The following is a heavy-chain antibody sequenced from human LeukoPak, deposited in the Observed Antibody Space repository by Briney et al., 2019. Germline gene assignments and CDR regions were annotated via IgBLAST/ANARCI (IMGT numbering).Heavy chain of an antibody. D-gene: IGHD6-13*01. CDR1: GYSFTSYW. CDR3: ARGPDIAAAGRGFDY. V-gene: IGHV5-51*01. Sequence: GESLKISCKGSGYSFTSYWIGWVRQMPGKGLEWMGIIYPGDSDTRYSPSFQGQVTISADKSISTAYLQWSSLKASDTAMYYCARGPDIAAAGRGFDYWGQGTLVTVSS. J-gene: IGHJ4*02. CDR2: IYPGDSDT.